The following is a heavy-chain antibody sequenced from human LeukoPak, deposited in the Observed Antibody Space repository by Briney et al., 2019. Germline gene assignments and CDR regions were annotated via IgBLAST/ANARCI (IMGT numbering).Heavy chain of an antibody. J-gene: IGHJ5*02. CDR2: INHSGST. V-gene: IGHV4-34*01. CDR3: ARVFVVVPATTNWFDP. CDR1: GGSFSGYY. D-gene: IGHD2-2*01. Sequence: SETLSLTCAVYGGSFSGYYWSWIRQPPGKGLEWIGEINHSGSTNYNPSLKSRVTISVDTSKNQFSLKLSSVTAADTAVYYCARVFVVVPATTNWFDPWGQGTLVTVSS.